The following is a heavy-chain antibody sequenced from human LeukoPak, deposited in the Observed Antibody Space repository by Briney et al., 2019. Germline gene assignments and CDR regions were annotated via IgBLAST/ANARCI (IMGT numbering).Heavy chain of an antibody. CDR3: AKEGRVSGYDFDC. CDR1: GFTFSSYW. Sequence: GSLRLSCAASGFTFSSYWMHWVRQAPGKGLVWVSRINSDGSSITYADSVKGRFSISRDNAKNTLYLQMNSLRVEDTAVYYCAKEGRVSGYDFDCWGQGTLVTVSS. CDR2: INSDGSSI. V-gene: IGHV3-74*03. J-gene: IGHJ4*02. D-gene: IGHD5-12*01.